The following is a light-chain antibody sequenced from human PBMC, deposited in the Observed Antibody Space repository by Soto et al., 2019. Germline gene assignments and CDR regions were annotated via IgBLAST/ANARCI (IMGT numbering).Light chain of an antibody. CDR2: GTS. J-gene: IGKJ4*01. Sequence: ETVMTQSPATLSVSPGERATLSCRASQSVTTNLAWYQQKPGQAPRLLIYGTSTRAPGIPARFSGSGSGTELPLTISRLQSEDFSVYYCQQYNNWPLTFGGGNRVEIK. V-gene: IGKV3-15*01. CDR1: QSVTTN. CDR3: QQYNNWPLT.